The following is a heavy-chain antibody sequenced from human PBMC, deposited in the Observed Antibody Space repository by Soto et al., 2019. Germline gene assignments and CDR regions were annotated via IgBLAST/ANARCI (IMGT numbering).Heavy chain of an antibody. V-gene: IGHV3-23*01. Sequence: LRLSCEASGFTFINYAMSWVRQSPGKGLEWVSSISDTGGDSYYADSMDGRFTVSRDNSKNTLCLQINSLRAEDTAIYYCVRDLYRSATMPCLDHWGQGALVTVSS. J-gene: IGHJ4*02. CDR1: GFTFINYA. D-gene: IGHD1-1*01. CDR2: ISDTGGDS. CDR3: VRDLYRSATMPCLDH.